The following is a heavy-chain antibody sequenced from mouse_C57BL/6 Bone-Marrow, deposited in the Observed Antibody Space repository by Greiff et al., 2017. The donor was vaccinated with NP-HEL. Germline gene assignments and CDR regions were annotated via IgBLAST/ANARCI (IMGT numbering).Heavy chain of an antibody. CDR1: GYPFTSYW. Sequence: QVQLQQPGAELVKPGASVKLSCKASGYPFTSYWLHWVKQRPGRGLEWIGRIYPNSGGTKYNENVKSKATLTVDKPSSTDYMQLSSLTSEDSAVYYCARPYYGSSPWFAYWGQGTLVTVSA. CDR2: IYPNSGGT. V-gene: IGHV1-72*01. CDR3: ARPYYGSSPWFAY. D-gene: IGHD1-1*01. J-gene: IGHJ3*01.